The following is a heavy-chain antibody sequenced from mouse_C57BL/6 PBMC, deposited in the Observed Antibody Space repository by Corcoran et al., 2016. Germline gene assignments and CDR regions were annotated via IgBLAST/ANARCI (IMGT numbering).Heavy chain of an antibody. J-gene: IGHJ2*01. D-gene: IGHD1-1*01. CDR1: GYTFTDYE. V-gene: IGHV1-15*01. CDR2: IDPETGGT. CDR3: TRWNGSSYGY. Sequence: QVQLQQSGAELVRPGASVTLSCKASGYTFTDYEMHWVKQTPVHGLEWIGAIDPETGGTAYNQKFKGKAILTADKSSSTAYMELRSLTSEDSAGYYCTRWNGSSYGYWGQGTTLTVSS.